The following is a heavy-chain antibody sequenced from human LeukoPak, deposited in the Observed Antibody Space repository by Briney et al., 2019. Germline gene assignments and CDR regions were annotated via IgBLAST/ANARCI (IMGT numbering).Heavy chain of an antibody. CDR3: ARGPHGRIYDILTGFDY. Sequence: ASVKVSCKASGYTFTVHSMYWVRQAPGQGLEGMGWIKPNSGGTNYAQKFQGRVTMTRDTSISTAYMELSRLRSDDTAVYYCARGPHGRIYDILTGFDYWGQGTLVTVSS. V-gene: IGHV1-2*02. J-gene: IGHJ4*02. D-gene: IGHD3-9*01. CDR2: IKPNSGGT. CDR1: GYTFTVHS.